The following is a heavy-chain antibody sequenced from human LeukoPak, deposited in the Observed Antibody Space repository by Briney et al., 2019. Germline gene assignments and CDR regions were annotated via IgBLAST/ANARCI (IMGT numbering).Heavy chain of an antibody. CDR2: ISAYNGNT. CDR3: ARVAFGGVIARTAWFDP. D-gene: IGHD3-16*02. CDR1: GYTFTSYG. J-gene: IGHJ5*02. V-gene: IGHV1-18*01. Sequence: ASVKVSCTASGYTFTSYGISWVRQAPGQGLEWMGWISAYNGNTNYAQKLQGRVTMTTDTSTSTAYMELRSLRSDDTAVYYCARVAFGGVIARTAWFDPWGQGTLVTVSS.